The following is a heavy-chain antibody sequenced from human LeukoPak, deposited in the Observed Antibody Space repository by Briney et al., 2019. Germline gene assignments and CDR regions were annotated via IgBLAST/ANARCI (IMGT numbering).Heavy chain of an antibody. D-gene: IGHD2-21*01. V-gene: IGHV3-30*03. CDR3: ARERQDTILHSGAFDI. CDR1: GFTFSSYG. Sequence: GGSLRLSCAASGFTFSSYGMRWVRQAPGKGLEWVAVISCGGSNKYYADSVKGRFTISRDNSKNTLYLQMNSLRAEDTAVYFCARERQDTILHSGAFDIWGQGTMVTVSS. J-gene: IGHJ3*02. CDR2: ISCGGSNK.